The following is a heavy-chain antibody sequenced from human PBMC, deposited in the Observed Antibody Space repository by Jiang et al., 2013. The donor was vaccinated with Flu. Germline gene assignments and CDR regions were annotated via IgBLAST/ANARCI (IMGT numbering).Heavy chain of an antibody. Sequence: GAEVKKPGSSVKVSCKTSGGIFSNHAFSWVRQAPGHGLEWMGRIIPVSGTTNYAQKFQGRIALTADESTSTAYMDLGSLRSEDTALYFCARELRHKFGEVSIYFRGMDVWGQGTAVTVS. CDR3: ARELRHKFGEVSIYFRGMDV. D-gene: IGHD3-10*01. J-gene: IGHJ6*02. CDR2: IIPVSGTT. V-gene: IGHV1-69*01. CDR1: GGIFSNHA.